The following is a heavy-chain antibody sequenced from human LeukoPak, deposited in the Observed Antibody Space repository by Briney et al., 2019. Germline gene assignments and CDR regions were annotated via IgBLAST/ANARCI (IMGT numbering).Heavy chain of an antibody. J-gene: IGHJ4*02. D-gene: IGHD3-22*01. CDR3: ARARYDSSGYYYRPPIEDFDY. Sequence: PSETLSLTCTVSGGSISSGGYYWSWIRQHPGKGLEWIGYIYYSGSTYYNPSLKSRVTISVDTSKNQFSLKLSSVTAADTAVYYCARARYDSSGYYYRPPIEDFDYWGQGTLVTVSS. CDR1: GGSISSGGYY. V-gene: IGHV4-31*03. CDR2: IYYSGST.